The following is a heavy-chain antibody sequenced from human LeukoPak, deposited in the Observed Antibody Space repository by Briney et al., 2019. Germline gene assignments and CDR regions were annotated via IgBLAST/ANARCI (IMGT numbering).Heavy chain of an antibody. J-gene: IGHJ4*02. CDR2: IIPILGIA. V-gene: IGHV1-69*04. CDR3: ARDSRRYYYDSSGPSDY. D-gene: IGHD3-22*01. Sequence: SVKVSCKASGYTFTGYYMHWVRQAPGQGLEWMGRIIPILGIANYAQKFQGRVTITADKSTSTAYMELSSLRSEDTAVYYCARDSRRYYYDSSGPSDYWGQGTLVTVSS. CDR1: GYTFTGYY.